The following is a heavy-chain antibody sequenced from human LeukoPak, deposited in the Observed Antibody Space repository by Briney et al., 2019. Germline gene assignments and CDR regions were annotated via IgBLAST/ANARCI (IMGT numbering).Heavy chain of an antibody. CDR3: ARIVVVPAATNWFDP. J-gene: IGHJ5*02. D-gene: IGHD2-2*01. CDR2: IYWDDDK. V-gene: IGHV2-5*02. CDR1: GFSLRTSGVG. Sequence: SGPTLANPTQTLTLTCTFSGFSLRTSGVGVGWIRQPPAKALEWLALIYWDDDKRYSPSLKSRLTITKDTFKNQVVLTMTNMDPVDTATYYCARIVVVPAATNWFDPWGQGTLVTVSS.